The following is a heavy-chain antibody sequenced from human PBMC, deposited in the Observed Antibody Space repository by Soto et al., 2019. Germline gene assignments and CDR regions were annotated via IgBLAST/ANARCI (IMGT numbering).Heavy chain of an antibody. CDR2: ISAYNGNT. CDR1: GYTFTGYG. D-gene: IGHD1-1*01. CDR3: AREPAFANWNGHRNWFDP. Sequence: QVQLVQSGAEVKKPGASVKVSCKASGYTFTGYGISWVRQAPGQGLEWMGWISAYNGNTNYAQKLQGRVTMTTDTSTSTAYMELRSLRSDDTAVYYCAREPAFANWNGHRNWFDPWGQGTLVTVSS. V-gene: IGHV1-18*01. J-gene: IGHJ5*02.